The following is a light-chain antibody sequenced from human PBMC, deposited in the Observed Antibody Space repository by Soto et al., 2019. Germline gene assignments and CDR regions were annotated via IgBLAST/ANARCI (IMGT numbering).Light chain of an antibody. J-gene: IGKJ1*01. CDR2: GAS. CDR1: QSLSSTY. Sequence: EIVLTQSPGTLSLSPGERATLSCRASQSLSSTYLAWYQHKPGQAPRLLMYGASSRATGIPDRFSGSGSGTDFTLTISRLEPEDFAVYYCHQYGSSRTFGQGTKVEIK. V-gene: IGKV3-20*01. CDR3: HQYGSSRT.